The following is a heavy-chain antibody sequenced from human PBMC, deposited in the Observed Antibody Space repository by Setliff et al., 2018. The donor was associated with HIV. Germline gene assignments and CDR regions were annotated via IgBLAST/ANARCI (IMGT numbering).Heavy chain of an antibody. CDR2: IKSKRDGGAI. CDR3: AKEGYDILTGYYEGRGGMDV. V-gene: IGHV3-15*01. D-gene: IGHD3-9*01. J-gene: IGHJ6*02. Sequence: GGSLRLSCAASGFTVSVNYMSWVRQTPGKGLEWVGRIKSKRDGGAIDYATPVKDRFTISRDDSKNTLYLQMNSLRAEDTAVYYCAKEGYDILTGYYEGRGGMDVWGQGTTVTVSS. CDR1: GFTVSVNY.